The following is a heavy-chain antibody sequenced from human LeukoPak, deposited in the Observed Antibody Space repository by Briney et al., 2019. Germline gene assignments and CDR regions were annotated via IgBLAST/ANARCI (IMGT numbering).Heavy chain of an antibody. CDR2: INHSGST. CDR1: GGSFSGYY. V-gene: IGHV4-34*01. Sequence: SETLSLTCAVYGGSFSGYYWSWIRQPPGKGLEWIGEINHSGSTNYNPSLKSRVTISVDTSKNQFSLKLSSVTAADTAVYYCARMGERYYFDYWGQGTLVTVSS. CDR3: ARMGERYYFDY. D-gene: IGHD3-16*01. J-gene: IGHJ4*02.